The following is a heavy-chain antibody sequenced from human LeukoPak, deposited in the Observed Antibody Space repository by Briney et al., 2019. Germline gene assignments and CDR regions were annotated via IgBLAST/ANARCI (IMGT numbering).Heavy chain of an antibody. CDR2: ISPYNGNT. CDR3: ARDPYDSSGYYSN. CDR1: VYTFTSYA. Sequence: ASVKVSCKASVYTFTSYAISWVRQAPGQGLEWMGWISPYNGNTNYAQKLQGRVTMNTDISTSAAYLELRSLRSDDTAVYYCARDPYDSSGYYSNWGQGTVV. D-gene: IGHD3-22*01. V-gene: IGHV1-18*01. J-gene: IGHJ4*02.